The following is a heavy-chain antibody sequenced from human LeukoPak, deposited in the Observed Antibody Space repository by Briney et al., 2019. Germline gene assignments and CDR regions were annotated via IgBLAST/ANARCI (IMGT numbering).Heavy chain of an antibody. CDR3: ARTTEGYCRGRSCYSYYYYMDV. CDR2: IHYSGST. V-gene: IGHV4-59*01. J-gene: IGHJ6*03. CDR1: GYSISSYY. D-gene: IGHD2-15*01. Sequence: SETLSLTCTVSGYSISSYYWSWIRQPPGKGLEWIGYIHYSGSTNYNPSLKSRVTISVDTSKNQFSLKLSSVTAADTAVYYCARTTEGYCRGRSCYSYYYYMDVWGKGTTVTVSS.